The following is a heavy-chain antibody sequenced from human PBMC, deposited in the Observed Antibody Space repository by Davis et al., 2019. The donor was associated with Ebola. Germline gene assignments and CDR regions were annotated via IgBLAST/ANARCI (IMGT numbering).Heavy chain of an antibody. V-gene: IGHV1-18*01. J-gene: IGHJ4*02. CDR2: ISAYNGNT. Sequence: RAPGQGLEWMGWISAYNGNTNYAQKLQGRVTMTTDTSTSTAYMELRSLRSDDTAVYYCAREGVAVAGNDYWGQGTLVTVSS. D-gene: IGHD6-19*01. CDR3: AREGVAVAGNDY.